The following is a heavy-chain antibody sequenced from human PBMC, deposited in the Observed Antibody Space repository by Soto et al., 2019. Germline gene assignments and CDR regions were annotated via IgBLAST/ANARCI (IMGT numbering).Heavy chain of an antibody. CDR2: INSDGSST. D-gene: IGHD4-17*01. Sequence: EVQLVESGGGLVQPGGSLRLSCAASGFTFSSYWMHWVRQAPGKGLVWVSRINSDGSSTSYADSVTGRFTISRDNAKSTLYVQMNSLRAEATAVYYCARGRGDYANWFDPWGQGTLVTVSS. CDR1: GFTFSSYW. CDR3: ARGRGDYANWFDP. V-gene: IGHV3-74*01. J-gene: IGHJ5*02.